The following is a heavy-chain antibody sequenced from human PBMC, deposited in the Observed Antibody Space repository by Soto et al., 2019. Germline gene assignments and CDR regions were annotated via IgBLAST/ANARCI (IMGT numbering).Heavy chain of an antibody. Sequence: TLCLSCTVSDASTSSTTYCWSWIRQHRGQGLEWIGDIHYSGNTYYNPSLKSRVTLSVDRSMNQFSLKLSSVTAADTAVYYCTRGKVSTTTPKGNWFDPWGQGTMVPVSS. CDR3: TRGKVSTTTPKGNWFDP. CDR1: DASTSSTTYC. V-gene: IGHV4-31*06. D-gene: IGHD2-2*01. CDR2: IHYSGNT. J-gene: IGHJ5*02.